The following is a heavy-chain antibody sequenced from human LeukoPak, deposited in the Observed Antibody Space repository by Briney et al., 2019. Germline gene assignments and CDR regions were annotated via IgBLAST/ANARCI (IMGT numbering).Heavy chain of an antibody. Sequence: ASVKVSRKASGGTFSSYAISWVRQAPGQGLEWMGGIIPIFGTANYAQKFQGRVTITADESTSTAYMELSSLRSEDTAVYYCARPRGYSYGYGGPFGYWGQGTLVTVSS. CDR1: GGTFSSYA. CDR3: ARPRGYSYGYGGPFGY. CDR2: IIPIFGTA. D-gene: IGHD5-18*01. J-gene: IGHJ4*02. V-gene: IGHV1-69*13.